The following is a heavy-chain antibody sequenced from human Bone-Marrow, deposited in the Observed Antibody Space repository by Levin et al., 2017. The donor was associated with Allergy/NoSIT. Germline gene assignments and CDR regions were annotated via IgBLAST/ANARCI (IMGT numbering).Heavy chain of an antibody. CDR2: TYYRSKWYN. CDR3: ARVPSPDSPFYFDH. CDR1: GDSVSTNSAT. D-gene: IGHD6-6*01. J-gene: IGHJ4*02. V-gene: IGHV6-1*01. Sequence: PSQTLSLTCAISGDSVSTNSATWNWIRQSPSRGLEWLGMTYYRSKWYNDFEASVKGRIVIKADTSNNHFSLQLTSVTPEDTAVYYCARVPSPDSPFYFDHWGQGTLVTVSS.